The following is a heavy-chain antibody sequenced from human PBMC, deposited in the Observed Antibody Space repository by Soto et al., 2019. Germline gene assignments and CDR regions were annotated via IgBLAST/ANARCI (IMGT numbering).Heavy chain of an antibody. D-gene: IGHD3-16*01. J-gene: IGHJ3*01. V-gene: IGHV3-23*01. CDR2: ITGNSARI. Sequence: PGGSLRLSCAPSDSTIRRYAMSWVRQAPGKGLEWVSGITGNSARIYYADSVKGRFSISRDNSKNTLYLQMDTLRAEDTAVYYCAKNGDFDYDAFDVWGQGTVVTVSS. CDR1: DSTIRRYA. CDR3: AKNGDFDYDAFDV.